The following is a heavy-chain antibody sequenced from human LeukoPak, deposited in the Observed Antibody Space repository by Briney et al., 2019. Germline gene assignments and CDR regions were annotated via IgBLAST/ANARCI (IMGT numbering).Heavy chain of an antibody. Sequence: SETLSLTCAVYGGSFSGYYWSWIRQPPGKGLEWIGEINHSGSTNYNPSLKSRVTISVDTSKNQFSLKLSSVTAADTAVYYCARGAIYCSRTSCFLNWFDPWGQGTLVTVSS. CDR2: INHSGST. CDR3: ARGAIYCSRTSCFLNWFDP. V-gene: IGHV4-34*01. J-gene: IGHJ5*02. CDR1: GGSFSGYY. D-gene: IGHD2-2*01.